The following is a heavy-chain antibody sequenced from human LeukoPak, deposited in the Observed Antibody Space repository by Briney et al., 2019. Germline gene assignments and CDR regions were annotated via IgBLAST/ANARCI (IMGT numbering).Heavy chain of an antibody. D-gene: IGHD6-13*01. CDR3: ANMQLVKGVFEI. CDR2: ISGGSDNT. Sequence: GGSQRLSCAASGFTFSSFAMSWVRQAPGRGLDWVSAISGGSDNTYYADSVKGRFTISRDNSKNTLDLHMSSLTADDTAVYYCANMQLVKGVFEIWGQGTRVTVSS. CDR1: GFTFSSFA. V-gene: IGHV3-23*01. J-gene: IGHJ3*02.